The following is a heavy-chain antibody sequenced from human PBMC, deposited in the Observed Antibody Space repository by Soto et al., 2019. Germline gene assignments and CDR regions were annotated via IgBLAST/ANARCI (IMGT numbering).Heavy chain of an antibody. D-gene: IGHD3-10*01. V-gene: IGHV4-59*01. Sequence: QVQLQESGPGLVKPSETLSLTCTVSGGSISSYYWGWIRQPPGKGLEWIVYIYYSGSTNYNPSLRSRVTISVDTSKNQFSLKLSSVTAADTAVYYCARVASGDDAFDIWGQGTMVTVSS. CDR1: GGSISSYY. CDR2: IYYSGST. J-gene: IGHJ3*02. CDR3: ARVASGDDAFDI.